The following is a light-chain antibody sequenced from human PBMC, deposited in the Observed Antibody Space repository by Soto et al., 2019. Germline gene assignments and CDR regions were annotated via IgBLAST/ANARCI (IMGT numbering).Light chain of an antibody. J-gene: IGLJ3*02. CDR1: GSNIGNNY. Sequence: QSVLTQPPSLSATPGQKVTISCSGSGSNIGNNYVCWYQHVPGTAPEVVMFSNNQRPLGVPDRFSGAKTGTSASLAINGLQSEDEGDYYCATWDDSLAGGVFGGGTKVTVL. CDR3: ATWDDSLAGGV. V-gene: IGLV1-47*02. CDR2: SNN.